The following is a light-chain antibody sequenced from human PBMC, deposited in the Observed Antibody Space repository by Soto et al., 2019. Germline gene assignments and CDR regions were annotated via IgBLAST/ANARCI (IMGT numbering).Light chain of an antibody. CDR3: QSYDSSLSGVV. J-gene: IGLJ2*01. V-gene: IGLV1-40*01. Sequence: QSVLTQPPSVSGAPGQRVTISCTGSISNIGAGYDVHWYQQLPGTAPKLLIYGNSNRPSGVPDRFSGSKSGTSASLAITGLQAEDEADYYCQSYDSSLSGVVFGGGTKLTFL. CDR2: GNS. CDR1: ISNIGAGYD.